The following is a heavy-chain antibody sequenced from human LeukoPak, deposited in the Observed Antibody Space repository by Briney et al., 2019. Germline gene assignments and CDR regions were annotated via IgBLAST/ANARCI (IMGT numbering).Heavy chain of an antibody. V-gene: IGHV3-48*01. D-gene: IGHD5-18*01. CDR3: ARVWDGYSGEDY. Sequence: PGGSLRLSCAASGFTFSNYNMIWVRQAPGKGLECISYNTSSSSTIHYADSVKGRFTISRDNAKKSLYLQMNSLRADDTAVYYCARVWDGYSGEDYWGQGTLVTVSS. J-gene: IGHJ4*02. CDR2: NTSSSSTI. CDR1: GFTFSNYN.